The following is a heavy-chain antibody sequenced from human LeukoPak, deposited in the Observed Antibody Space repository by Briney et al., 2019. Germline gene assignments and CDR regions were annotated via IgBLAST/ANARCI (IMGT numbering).Heavy chain of an antibody. CDR2: IYYSGST. CDR1: GGSISSYY. D-gene: IGHD1-26*01. J-gene: IGHJ5*02. V-gene: IGHV4-59*01. Sequence: PSETLSLTCTVSGGSISSYYWSWIRQPPGKGLEWIGYIYYSGSTNYNPSLKSRVTISVDTSKNQFSLKLSSVTAADTAVYYCARVFDRYSGSYSGPWFDPWGQGTLVTVSS. CDR3: ARVFDRYSGSYSGPWFDP.